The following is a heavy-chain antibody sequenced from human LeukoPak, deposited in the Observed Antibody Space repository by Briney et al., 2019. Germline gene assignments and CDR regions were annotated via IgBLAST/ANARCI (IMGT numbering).Heavy chain of an antibody. CDR1: GGSISSYY. V-gene: IGHV4-4*07. CDR2: IYTSGST. CDR3: ARGRDGYSYGRYYMDV. D-gene: IGHD5-18*01. J-gene: IGHJ6*03. Sequence: ETLSLTCTIFGGSISSYYWSWIRQPAGKGLEWIGRIYTSGSTNYNPSLKSRVTISVDTSKNQFSLKLSSVTAADTAVYYCARGRDGYSYGRYYMDVWGKGTTVTISS.